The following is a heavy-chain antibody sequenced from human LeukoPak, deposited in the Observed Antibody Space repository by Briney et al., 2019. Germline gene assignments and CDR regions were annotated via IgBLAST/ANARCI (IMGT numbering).Heavy chain of an antibody. Sequence: SETLSLTCTVSGGSISSGSYYWSWIRQPAGKGLEWIGRIYTSGSTNCNPSLKSRVTISVDTSKNQFSLKLSSVTAADTAVYYCARGGAGIAFYYYYMDVWGKGTTVTVSS. CDR2: IYTSGST. CDR1: GGSISSGSYY. J-gene: IGHJ6*03. V-gene: IGHV4-61*02. CDR3: ARGGAGIAFYYYYMDV. D-gene: IGHD6-13*01.